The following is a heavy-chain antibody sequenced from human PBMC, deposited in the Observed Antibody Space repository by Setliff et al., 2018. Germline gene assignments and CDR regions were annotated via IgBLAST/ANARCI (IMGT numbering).Heavy chain of an antibody. D-gene: IGHD5-12*01. Sequence: GGSLRLSCAASGFTFSGYYMQRVRQAPGKGLEWVATIKEDGSAQYYVDSVKGRFTISKDNAKDSLFLQMNSLRAEDAAVYFCARLGPIKTHTQYDYWGQGTLVTVSS. J-gene: IGHJ4*02. CDR2: IKEDGSAQ. CDR1: GFTFSGYY. CDR3: ARLGPIKTHTQYDY. V-gene: IGHV3-7*01.